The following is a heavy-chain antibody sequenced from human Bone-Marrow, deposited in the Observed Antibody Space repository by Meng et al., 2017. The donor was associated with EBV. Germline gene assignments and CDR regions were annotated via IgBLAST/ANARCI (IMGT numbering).Heavy chain of an antibody. CDR1: GFTFRKAW. Sequence: DVELVEWGGGLVKPGGSLRLSCAASGFTFRKAWMSWVRQAPGKGLEWVGRVKSQADGGTTDYTAAVRGRFTISRDDSRNMLYLQINSLQIEDSALYYCATESTTFEYWGLGTLVTVS. CDR3: ATESTTFEY. J-gene: IGHJ4*02. CDR2: VKSQADGGTT. D-gene: IGHD1-1*01. V-gene: IGHV3-15*01.